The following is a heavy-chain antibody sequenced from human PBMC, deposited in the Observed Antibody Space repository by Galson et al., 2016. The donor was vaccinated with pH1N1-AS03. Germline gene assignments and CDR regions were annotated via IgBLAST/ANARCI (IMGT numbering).Heavy chain of an antibody. J-gene: IGHJ4*02. V-gene: IGHV3-23*01. D-gene: IGHD5-24*01. CDR2: FSNSGPTT. CDR1: GFTFNSYA. Sequence: SLRLSCATSGFTFNSYAMSWVRQAPGKGLKWVSTFSNSGPTTFYADSVQGRFTISTDNSKNILYLQMNSLRVDDSAIYYCAKARTDGYSRGLYDSWGQGTLVTVSS. CDR3: AKARTDGYSRGLYDS.